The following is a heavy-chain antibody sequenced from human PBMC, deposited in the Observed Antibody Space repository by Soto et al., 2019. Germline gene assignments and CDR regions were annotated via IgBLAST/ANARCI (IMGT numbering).Heavy chain of an antibody. Sequence: QVQLVQSGAEVKTPGSSVRVSCKASGGTFSSYTFNWVRQAPGQGLEWMAGIIPRFGTRNYAPTLQSRVTIIADESTSTADMELSSLISEDTAVYYCARGRGMYNSGLSELDQWGQGTLVTVSS. CDR2: IIPRFGTR. J-gene: IGHJ4*02. D-gene: IGHD3-22*01. V-gene: IGHV1-69*01. CDR1: GGTFSSYT. CDR3: ARGRGMYNSGLSELDQ.